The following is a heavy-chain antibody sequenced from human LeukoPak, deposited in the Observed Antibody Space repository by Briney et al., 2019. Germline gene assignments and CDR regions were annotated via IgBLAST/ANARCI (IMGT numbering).Heavy chain of an antibody. CDR3: ARVMERAVTGTGFDY. Sequence: ASVKVSCKASGYSFTSYGISWVRQAPGQGLEWMGWISDYNGNTKYSKKFQGRVTMTTDTSTTTAYMELRSLRSDDTAVYFCARVMERAVTGTGFDYWGQGTLVTVSS. CDR1: GYSFTSYG. V-gene: IGHV1-18*01. CDR2: ISDYNGNT. J-gene: IGHJ4*02. D-gene: IGHD1-1*01.